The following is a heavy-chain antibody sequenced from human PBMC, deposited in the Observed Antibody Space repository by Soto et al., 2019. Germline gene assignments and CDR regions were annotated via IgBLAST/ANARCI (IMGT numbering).Heavy chain of an antibody. Sequence: SETLSLTCTVSGGSISSYYWSWIRQPPGKGLEWIGYIYYSGSTNYNPSLKSRVTISVDTSKNQFSLKLSSVTAADTAVYYCARGGYFDWFAYWGQGTLVTVSS. CDR2: IYYSGST. D-gene: IGHD3-22*01. CDR3: ARGGYFDWFAY. CDR1: GGSISSYY. J-gene: IGHJ5*01. V-gene: IGHV4-59*01.